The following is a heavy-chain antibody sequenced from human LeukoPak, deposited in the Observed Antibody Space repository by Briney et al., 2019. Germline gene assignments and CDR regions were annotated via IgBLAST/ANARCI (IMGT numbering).Heavy chain of an antibody. D-gene: IGHD2-15*01. CDR1: GYTFTGYY. CDR3: ARDLPYCSGGSCYEGAYYYYMDV. Sequence: ASVKVSCKASGYTFTGYYMHWVRQAPGQGLEWMGWINPNSGGTNYAQKFQGRVTMTRDTSISTAYMELSRLRSDDTAVYYCARDLPYCSGGSCYEGAYYYYMDVWGKGTTVTVSS. V-gene: IGHV1-2*02. CDR2: INPNSGGT. J-gene: IGHJ6*03.